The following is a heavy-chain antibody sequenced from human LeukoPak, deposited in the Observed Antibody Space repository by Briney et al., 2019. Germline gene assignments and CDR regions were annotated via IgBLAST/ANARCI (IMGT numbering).Heavy chain of an antibody. CDR2: IKQDGSEK. Sequence: GSLRLSCAASGFTFSTYWMSWVRQAPGKGLEWVADIKQDGSEKYYVDSVKGRFTISRDNAKNSLYLQMNSLRAEDTAVYYCARGATYAYYQDYWGQGTLVTVSS. CDR3: ARGATYAYYQDY. V-gene: IGHV3-7*01. J-gene: IGHJ4*02. D-gene: IGHD1-26*01. CDR1: GFTFSTYW.